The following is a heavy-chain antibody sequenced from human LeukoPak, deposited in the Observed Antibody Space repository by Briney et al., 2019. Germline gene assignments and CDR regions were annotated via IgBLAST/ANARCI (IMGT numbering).Heavy chain of an antibody. CDR2: IYYSGST. J-gene: IGHJ5*02. V-gene: IGHV4-34*01. CDR3: ARDESQFDP. Sequence: PSETLSLTCAVYGGSFSDYYWGWIRQPPGKGLEWIGSIYYSGSTYYNPSLKSRVTISVDTSKNQFSLKLSSVTAADTAVYYCARDESQFDPWGQGTLVTVSS. CDR1: GGSFSDYY.